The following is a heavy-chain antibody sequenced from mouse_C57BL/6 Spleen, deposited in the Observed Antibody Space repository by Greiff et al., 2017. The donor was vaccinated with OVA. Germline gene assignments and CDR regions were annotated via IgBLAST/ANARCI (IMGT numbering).Heavy chain of an antibody. J-gene: IGHJ4*01. V-gene: IGHV1-19*01. CDR2: INPYNGGT. CDR1: GYTFTDYY. Sequence: EVQLQESGPVLVKPGASVKMSCKASGYTFTDYYMNWVKQSHGKSLEWIGAINPYNGGTSYTQKFKGKATLTVDKSSSTAYMELNSLTSEDSAVYYCARSEARGYAMDDWGQGTSVTVSS. CDR3: ARSEARGYAMDD.